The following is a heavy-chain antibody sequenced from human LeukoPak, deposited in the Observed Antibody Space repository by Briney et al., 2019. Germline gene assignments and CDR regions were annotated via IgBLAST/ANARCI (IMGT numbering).Heavy chain of an antibody. CDR2: IIPISGTA. CDR1: GGTFSSYA. V-gene: IGHV1-69*13. J-gene: IGHJ4*02. D-gene: IGHD5-18*01. Sequence: SVKVSCKASGGTFSSYAISWVRQAPGQGLEWMGGIIPISGTANYAQKFQGRVTITADESTSTAYMELSSLRSEDTAVYYCARDPGYSYGYAGYYFDYWGQGTLVTVSS. CDR3: ARDPGYSYGYAGYYFDY.